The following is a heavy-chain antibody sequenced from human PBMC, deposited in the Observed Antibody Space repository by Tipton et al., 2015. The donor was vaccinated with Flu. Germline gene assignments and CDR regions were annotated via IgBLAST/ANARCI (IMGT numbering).Heavy chain of an antibody. D-gene: IGHD3-22*01. Sequence: SLRLSCAASGFTVSSNYMSRVRQAPGKGLEWVSVIYSGGSTYYADSVKGRFTISRDNSKNTLYLQINSLRAEDTAVYYCARVTYYYDSSGYYYGMDVWGQGTTVTVSS. J-gene: IGHJ6*02. CDR2: IYSGGST. CDR1: GFTVSSNY. CDR3: ARVTYYYDSSGYYYGMDV. V-gene: IGHV3-53*01.